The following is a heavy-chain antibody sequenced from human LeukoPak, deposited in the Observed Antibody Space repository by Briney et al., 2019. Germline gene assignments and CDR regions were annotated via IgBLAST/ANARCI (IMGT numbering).Heavy chain of an antibody. CDR3: ARYYYDSSGYYLDY. CDR1: GGSISSYY. CDR2: IYYSGST. D-gene: IGHD3-22*01. V-gene: IGHV4-59*08. J-gene: IGHJ4*02. Sequence: SETLSLTCTVSGGSISSYYWSWIRQPPGKGLEWIGYIYYSGSTNYNPSLKSRVTISVDTSKNQFSPKLSSVTAADTAVYYCARYYYDSSGYYLDYWGQGTLVTVSS.